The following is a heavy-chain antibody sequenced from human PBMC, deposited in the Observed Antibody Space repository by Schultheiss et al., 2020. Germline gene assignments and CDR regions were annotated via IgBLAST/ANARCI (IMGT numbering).Heavy chain of an antibody. J-gene: IGHJ4*02. CDR2: IYYSGST. Sequence: SETLSLTCTVSGGSVSSGSYYWSWIRQPPGKGLEWIGYIYYSGSTNYNPSLKSRVTISVDTSKNQFSLKLSSVTAADTAVYYCARVSTLRVGATEFDYWGQGTLVTVSS. D-gene: IGHD1-26*01. CDR3: ARVSTLRVGATEFDY. V-gene: IGHV4-61*01. CDR1: GGSVSSGSYY.